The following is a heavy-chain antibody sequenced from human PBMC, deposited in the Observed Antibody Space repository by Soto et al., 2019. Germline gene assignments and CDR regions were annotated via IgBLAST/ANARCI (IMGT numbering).Heavy chain of an antibody. D-gene: IGHD6-6*01. J-gene: IGHJ4*02. CDR2: IWYDGSNK. CDR3: ARDGTSSSPTPHFDY. Sequence: GGSLRLSCAASGFTFSSYGMHWVRQAPGKGLEWVAVIWYDGSNKYYADSVKGRFTISRDNSKNTLYLQMNSLRAEDTAVYYCARDGTSSSPTPHFDYWGQGTLVTVSS. CDR1: GFTFSSYG. V-gene: IGHV3-33*01.